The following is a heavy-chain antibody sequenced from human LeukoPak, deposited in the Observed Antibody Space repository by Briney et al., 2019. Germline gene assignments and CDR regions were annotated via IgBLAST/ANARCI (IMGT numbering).Heavy chain of an antibody. CDR1: GYTFTGYY. CDR2: INPNSGGT. J-gene: IGHJ5*02. Sequence: GASVKVSCKASGYTFTGYYMHWVRQAPGQGLEWMGWINPNSGGTNYAQKFQGRVTMTRDTSISTAYMELSRLRSDDTGVYYCARDKGYDILTGYSQSLLYNWFDPWGQGTLVTVSS. D-gene: IGHD3-9*01. CDR3: ARDKGYDILTGYSQSLLYNWFDP. V-gene: IGHV1-2*02.